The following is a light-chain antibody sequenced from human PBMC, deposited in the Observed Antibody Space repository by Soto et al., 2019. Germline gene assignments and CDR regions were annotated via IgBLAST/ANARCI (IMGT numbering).Light chain of an antibody. J-gene: IGLJ2*01. CDR3: QSYDRSLSYSL. CDR1: SSNIGNNA. V-gene: IGLV1-36*01. CDR2: YDD. Sequence: QSVLTQPPSVSEAPRQRVTISCSGSSSNIGNNAVIWYQQLPGKAPKLLIYYDDLLPSGVSDRFSGSKSGTSASLAISGLQAEDEADYYCQSYDRSLSYSLFGGGTQLTVL.